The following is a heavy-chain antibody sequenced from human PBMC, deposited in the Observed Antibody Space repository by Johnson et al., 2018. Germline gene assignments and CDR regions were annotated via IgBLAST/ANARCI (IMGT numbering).Heavy chain of an antibody. Sequence: QVQLVQSGGGVVQPGRSLRLSCAASGFTFSSYGMHWVRQAPGKGLEWVEVIWYDGSNKYYADSVKGRFTIPRDNSKNTLYLQMNSLRAEDTAVYYCTKSWLYYNDYFDYWGQGTLVTVSS. V-gene: IGHV3-33*06. D-gene: IGHD3-10*01. CDR1: GFTFSSYG. CDR3: TKSWLYYNDYFDY. CDR2: IWYDGSNK. J-gene: IGHJ4*02.